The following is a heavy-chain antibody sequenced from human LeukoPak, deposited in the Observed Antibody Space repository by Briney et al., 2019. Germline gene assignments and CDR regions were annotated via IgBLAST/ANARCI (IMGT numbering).Heavy chain of an antibody. CDR1: GGSISSYY. J-gene: IGHJ4*02. V-gene: IGHV4-59*12. CDR2: IYYSGST. D-gene: IGHD6-13*01. CDR3: ARVWYSSSWYGGYY. Sequence: SETLSLTCTVSGGSISSYYWSWIRQPPGKGLEWIGYIYYSGSTNYNPSLKSRVTISVDTSKNQFSLKLSSVTAADTAVYYCARVWYSSSWYGGYYWGQGTLVTVSS.